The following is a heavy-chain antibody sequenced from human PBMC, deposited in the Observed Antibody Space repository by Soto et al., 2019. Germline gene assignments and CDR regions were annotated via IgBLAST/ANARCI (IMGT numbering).Heavy chain of an antibody. CDR1: RGMFSSYT. D-gene: IGHD2-2*01. CDR3: AREGERVVVVPAAMRDDSFDV. Sequence: QVQLVQSGAEVKKPGSSVKVSCEVSRGMFSSYTISWVRQAPGQGLEWMGRIFPLLGVADFAQTFQGRLTITANTSTSTTYMELRSLRAEDTAVYYCAREGERVVVVPAAMRDDSFDVCGQGTMVTVSS. J-gene: IGHJ3*01. V-gene: IGHV1-69*08. CDR2: IFPLLGVA.